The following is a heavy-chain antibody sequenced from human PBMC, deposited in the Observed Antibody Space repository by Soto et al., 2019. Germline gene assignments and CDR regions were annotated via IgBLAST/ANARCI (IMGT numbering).Heavy chain of an antibody. V-gene: IGHV1-18*01. CDR3: ALGGGWYWDLFDY. CDR2: ISVYNGNT. CDR1: GYTFTSYG. Sequence: ASVKVSCKASGYTFTSYGISWVRQAPGQGLEWMGWISVYNGNTKYAQKFQGRITMTTDTSTSTAYMELRSLRAEDTAVYYCALGGGWYWDLFDYWGQGTLVTVSS. D-gene: IGHD6-19*01. J-gene: IGHJ4*02.